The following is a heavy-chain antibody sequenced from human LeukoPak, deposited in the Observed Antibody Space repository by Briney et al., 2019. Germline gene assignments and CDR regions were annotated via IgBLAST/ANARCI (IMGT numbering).Heavy chain of an antibody. CDR2: IIPIFGTA. V-gene: IGHV1-69*06. CDR3: ARGNDSRDPPHFDY. Sequence: SVKVSCKASGGTFSSYAISWVRQAPGQGLEWMGGIIPIFGTANYAQKFRGRVTITADKSTRTAYMELSSLRSEDTAVYYCARGNDSRDPPHFDYWGQGTLVTVSS. J-gene: IGHJ4*02. D-gene: IGHD3-16*01. CDR1: GGTFSSYA.